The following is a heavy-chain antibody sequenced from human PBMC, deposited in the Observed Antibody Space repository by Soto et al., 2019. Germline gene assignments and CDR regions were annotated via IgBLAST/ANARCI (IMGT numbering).Heavy chain of an antibody. CDR2: ISGSGGTT. CDR3: AKQRAGFGSGSDTYYFDY. Sequence: EVQLLESGGGLVQPGGSLRISCIGSGFTFSSNAMSWVRQAPGKGLEWFSAISGSGGTTYYADSVKGRFAVSRDNSNNTLYLQMNSLRAEDTAVYYCAKQRAGFGSGSDTYYFDYWGQGTLVTVSS. D-gene: IGHD3-10*01. V-gene: IGHV3-23*01. CDR1: GFTFSSNA. J-gene: IGHJ4*02.